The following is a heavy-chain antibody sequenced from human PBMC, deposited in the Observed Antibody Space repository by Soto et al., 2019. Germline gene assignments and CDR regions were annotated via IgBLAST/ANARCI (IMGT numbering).Heavy chain of an antibody. CDR1: GFTFRSYA. V-gene: IGHV3-30*04. CDR3: AXETXXXXC. J-gene: IGHJ4*02. CDR2: ISFDGREK. Sequence: QVHLVESGGGVVQPGMSLRLSCAASGFTFRSYAMHWVRQAPGKGLEWVAVISFDGREKYSADSVKGRFTISRDNFKNTVYLQMNSLXXXXXXXXXXAXETXXXXCWXQGTLVT.